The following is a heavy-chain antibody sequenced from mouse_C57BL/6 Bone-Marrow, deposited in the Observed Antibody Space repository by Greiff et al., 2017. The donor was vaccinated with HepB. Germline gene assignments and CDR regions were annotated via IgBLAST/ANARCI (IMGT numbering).Heavy chain of an antibody. Sequence: EVQLQQSGAELVRPGASVKLSCTASGFNIKDDYMHWVKQRPEQGLEWIGWIDPENGDTEYASKFQGKATITADTSSNTAYLQLSSLTSEDTAVYYCTTSAVRTPFADWGQGTLVTVAA. CDR2: IDPENGDT. V-gene: IGHV14-4*01. D-gene: IGHD2-14*01. CDR3: TTSAVRTPFAD. CDR1: GFNIKDDY. J-gene: IGHJ3*01.